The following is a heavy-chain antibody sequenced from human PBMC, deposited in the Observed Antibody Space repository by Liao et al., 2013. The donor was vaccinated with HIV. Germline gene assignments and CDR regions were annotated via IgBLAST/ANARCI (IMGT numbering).Heavy chain of an antibody. D-gene: IGHD3-22*01. V-gene: IGHV4-30-2*01. Sequence: QLQLQESGSGLVKPSQTLSLTCAVSGDSISYGGYSWSWIRQPPGKGLEWIGYLYHSGSPYYNPSLKSRVTMSVDTSKNQFSLKLTSVTAADTAVYYCATQWGSGYDPFDDWGQGTLVTVSS. CDR1: GDSISYGGYS. CDR2: LYHSGSP. J-gene: IGHJ4*02. CDR3: ATQWGSGYDPFDD.